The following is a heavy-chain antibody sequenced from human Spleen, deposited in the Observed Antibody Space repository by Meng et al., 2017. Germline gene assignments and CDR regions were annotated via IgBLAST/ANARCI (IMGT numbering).Heavy chain of an antibody. D-gene: IGHD3-22*01. CDR1: GGSISSGTYY. Sequence: QVQLQESGSGLVKPSQTLSLTGIVSGGSISSGTYYWGWIRQLPGKGLEWIAYIHYSGSTYYSPSLKSRVTISVDTSKNQLSLKLSSMTAADTAVYYCARYVFDSSSLYSNWFDPWGQGTLVTVSS. CDR3: ARYVFDSSSLYSNWFDP. J-gene: IGHJ5*02. CDR2: IHYSGST. V-gene: IGHV4-31*03.